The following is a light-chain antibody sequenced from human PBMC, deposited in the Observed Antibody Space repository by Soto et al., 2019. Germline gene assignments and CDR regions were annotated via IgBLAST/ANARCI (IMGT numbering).Light chain of an antibody. J-gene: IGLJ1*01. Sequence: QSALTQPRSVSGSPGQLVTISCTGTTSDVGGYNYVSWYQQHPSKATKLMIYDVTMRPSGVPDRFSGSKSGNTASLTISGLQAEDEADYYCCSYAGSYSDVFGAGTKVTVL. CDR1: TSDVGGYNY. CDR3: CSYAGSYSDV. V-gene: IGLV2-11*01. CDR2: DVT.